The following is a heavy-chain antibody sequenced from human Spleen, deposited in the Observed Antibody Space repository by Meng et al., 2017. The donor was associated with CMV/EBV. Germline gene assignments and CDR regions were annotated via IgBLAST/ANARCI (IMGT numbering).Heavy chain of an antibody. CDR3: ARTYDLKGWYFDL. D-gene: IGHD3-3*01. CDR1: GYTFTDYY. J-gene: IGHJ2*01. CDR2: INPKSGGT. Sequence: ASVKVSCKTSGYTFTDYYMHWVRQAPRQGLEWMGWINPKSGGTNYAQKFQGRVTMTRDTSITTAYMELSTLTSDDTAVFYCARTYDLKGWYFDLWGRGTLVTVSS. V-gene: IGHV1-2*02.